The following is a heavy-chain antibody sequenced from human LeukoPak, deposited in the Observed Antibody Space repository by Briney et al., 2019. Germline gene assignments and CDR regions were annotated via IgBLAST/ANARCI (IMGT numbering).Heavy chain of an antibody. CDR1: GFTVSSNY. J-gene: IGHJ3*02. CDR3: ARATGGDYASYAFDI. V-gene: IGHV3-66*01. Sequence: GGSLRLSCAASGFTVSSNYMSWVRQAPGKGLEWVSVIYSGGSTYYADSVKGRFTISRDNSKNTLYLQMNSLGAEDTAVYYCARATGGDYASYAFDIWGQGTMVTVSS. D-gene: IGHD4-17*01. CDR2: IYSGGST.